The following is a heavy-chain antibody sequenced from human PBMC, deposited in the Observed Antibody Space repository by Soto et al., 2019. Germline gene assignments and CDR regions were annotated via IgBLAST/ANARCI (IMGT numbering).Heavy chain of an antibody. D-gene: IGHD2-8*01. V-gene: IGHV3-21*01. Sequence: EVQLVESGGGLAKPGGSLRLSCAASGFTFSTYTMNWVRQAPGKGLEWVSYISSSSSYIDYADSVKGRFTISRHNAKNSLYLQMNSLRSADTAMYYCARDEGVDVYTSPDYYYGMDVWGQGTTVTVSS. J-gene: IGHJ6*02. CDR3: ARDEGVDVYTSPDYYYGMDV. CDR1: GFTFSTYT. CDR2: ISSSSSYI.